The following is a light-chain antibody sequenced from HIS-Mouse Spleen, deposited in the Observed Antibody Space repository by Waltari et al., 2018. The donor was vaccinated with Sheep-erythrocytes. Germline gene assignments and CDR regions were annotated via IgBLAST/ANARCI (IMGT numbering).Light chain of an antibody. J-gene: IGLJ3*02. Sequence: QSALTQPASVSGSPGQSITISCTGTSSDVGRYNIVSWYPQTPGNAPKLMIYEGSKRPSRFFNRFSGAQSGNTASLTISGRQAEDEADYYCCSYAGSSTPWVFGGGTKLTVL. CDR2: EGS. CDR3: CSYAGSSTPWV. V-gene: IGLV2-23*01. CDR1: SSDVGRYNI.